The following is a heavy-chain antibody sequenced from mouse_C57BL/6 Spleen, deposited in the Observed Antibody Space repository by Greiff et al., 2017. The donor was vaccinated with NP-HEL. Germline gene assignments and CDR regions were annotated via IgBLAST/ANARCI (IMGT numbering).Heavy chain of an antibody. Sequence: QVQLQQPGAELVKPGASVKLSCKASGYTFTSYWMQWVKQRPGQGLEWIGEIDPSDSYTNYNQKFKGKATLTVDTSSSTAYMQLSSLTSEDSAVYYCARRGGDYWGQGTTLTVCS. CDR1: GYTFTSYW. CDR3: ARRGGDY. CDR2: IDPSDSYT. V-gene: IGHV1-50*01. J-gene: IGHJ2*01.